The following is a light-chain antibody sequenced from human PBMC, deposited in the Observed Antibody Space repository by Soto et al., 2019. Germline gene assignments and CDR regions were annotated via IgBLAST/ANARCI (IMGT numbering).Light chain of an antibody. V-gene: IGKV1-39*01. J-gene: IGKJ3*01. CDR1: LDIGTF. CDR3: QQSYSTPQIT. Sequence: DFQMTQSPSSLSASVGDRVTISCRASLDIGTFLNWYQQKPGKPPNLLIYAASNLLSGVSSRFSGSGSGTDFTLTIRSLQPEDFATYYCQQSYSTPQITFGPGTKVDMK. CDR2: AAS.